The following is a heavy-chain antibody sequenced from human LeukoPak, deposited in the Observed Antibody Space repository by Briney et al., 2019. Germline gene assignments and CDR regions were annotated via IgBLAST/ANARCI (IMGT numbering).Heavy chain of an antibody. D-gene: IGHD6-19*01. CDR2: IYTSGST. Sequence: SETLSLTCTVSGGFISSYYWSWIRQPAGKGLEWIGRIYTSGSTNYNPSLKSRVTMSVDTSKNQFSLKLSSVTAADTAVYYCARGHSSGWYFDYWGQGTLVTVSS. V-gene: IGHV4-4*07. CDR3: ARGHSSGWYFDY. CDR1: GGFISSYY. J-gene: IGHJ4*02.